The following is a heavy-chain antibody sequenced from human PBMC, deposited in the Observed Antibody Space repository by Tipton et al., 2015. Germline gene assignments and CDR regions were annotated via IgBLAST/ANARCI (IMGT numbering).Heavy chain of an antibody. Sequence: RSLRLSCAASGFNFDDYVMHWVRQAPGKGLEWVSGITWNSGSMGYADSVKGRFTISRDNSNNTLSLQMNSLKTEDTAVYYCAKTIMGAAFFDFWGQGTLVTVSS. CDR2: ITWNSGSM. J-gene: IGHJ4*02. CDR1: GFNFDDYV. CDR3: AKTIMGAAFFDF. D-gene: IGHD1-26*01. V-gene: IGHV3-9*01.